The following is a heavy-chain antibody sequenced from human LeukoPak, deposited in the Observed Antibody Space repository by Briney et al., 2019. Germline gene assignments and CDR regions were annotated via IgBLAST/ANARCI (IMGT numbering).Heavy chain of an antibody. D-gene: IGHD4-11*01. V-gene: IGHV3-23*01. CDR1: GFPFSTYG. CDR3: ASFDYSPYYFDS. CDR2: ISHSGGTT. J-gene: IGHJ4*02. Sequence: GGSLRLSCAASGFPFSTYGMTWVRQAPGKGLEWVAAISHSGGTTYYAGSVKGRFTISRDNSKNTLYLQMNSLRAEDTAVYYCASFDYSPYYFDSWGQGTLVTVSA.